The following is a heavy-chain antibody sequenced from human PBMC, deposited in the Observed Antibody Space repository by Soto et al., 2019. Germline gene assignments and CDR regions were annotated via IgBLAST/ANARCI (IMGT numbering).Heavy chain of an antibody. V-gene: IGHV4-4*02. CDR1: RGSISSSNW. Sequence: SETLSLTCAVSRGSISSSNWWSWVRQPPGKGLEWIGAIYHSGSTNYNPSLKSRVTISVDKSKNQFSLKLSAVTAADTAVYYCARSGRTQTSDYWGQGTLVTVSS. CDR3: ARSGRTQTSDY. J-gene: IGHJ4*02. CDR2: IYHSGST. D-gene: IGHD6-25*01.